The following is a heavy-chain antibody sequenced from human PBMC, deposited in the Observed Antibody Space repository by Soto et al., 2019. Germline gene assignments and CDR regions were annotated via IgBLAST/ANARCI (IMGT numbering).Heavy chain of an antibody. CDR3: ARGRGTAMAHRYYYYGMDV. Sequence: QVQLQESGPGLVKPSETLSLTCTVSGGSISSYYWSWIRQPAGKGLEWIGRIYTSGSTNYNPSLKSRVTMSVDTSKNQFSLKLSAVTAADTAVYYCARGRGTAMAHRYYYYGMDVWGQGTTVTVSS. CDR1: GGSISSYY. CDR2: IYTSGST. D-gene: IGHD5-18*01. V-gene: IGHV4-4*07. J-gene: IGHJ6*02.